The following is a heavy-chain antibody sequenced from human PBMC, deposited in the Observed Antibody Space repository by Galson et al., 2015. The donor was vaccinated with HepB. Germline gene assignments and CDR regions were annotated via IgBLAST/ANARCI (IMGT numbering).Heavy chain of an antibody. J-gene: IGHJ6*02. V-gene: IGHV4-39*01. CDR3: TRRPEAYYYDSDGLKHYYYYGMDV. Sequence: LSLTCTVSGVSISRSGNYWGWIRQSPGKGLEWIGGFHYCWSTYYNPSLRSPFPVSGDPSKNQFSLRLSSPTAADPAVYYCTRRPEAYYYDSDGLKHYYYYGMDVWGQGTTVTVSS. CDR2: FHYCWST. CDR1: GVSISRSGNY. D-gene: IGHD3-22*01.